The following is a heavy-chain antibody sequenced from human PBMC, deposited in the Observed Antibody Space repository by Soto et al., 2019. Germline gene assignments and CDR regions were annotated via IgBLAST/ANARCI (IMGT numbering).Heavy chain of an antibody. J-gene: IGHJ6*02. CDR1: GGTFSSYA. V-gene: IGHV1-69*13. CDR2: IIPIFGTA. Sequence: SVKVSCKASGGTFSSYAISWVRQAPGQGLEWMGGIIPIFGTANYAQKFQGRVTITADESTSTAYMELSSLRSEDTAVYYCARAQDYYYGMDVWGQGTTVTVSS. CDR3: ARAQDYYYGMDV.